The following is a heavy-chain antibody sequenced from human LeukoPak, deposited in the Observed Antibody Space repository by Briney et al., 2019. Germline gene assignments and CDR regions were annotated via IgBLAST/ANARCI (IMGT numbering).Heavy chain of an antibody. CDR3: ARGRGGATGYYFDY. CDR1: GFTFSSYA. CDR2: ISSNGGST. Sequence: GGSLRLSCAASGFTFSSYAMHWVRQAPGKGLEYVSAISSNGGSTYYADSVKGRFTISRDNSKNTLYLQMGSLRAGDMAVYYCARGRGGATGYYFDYWGQGTLVTVSS. D-gene: IGHD3-16*01. V-gene: IGHV3-64*02. J-gene: IGHJ4*02.